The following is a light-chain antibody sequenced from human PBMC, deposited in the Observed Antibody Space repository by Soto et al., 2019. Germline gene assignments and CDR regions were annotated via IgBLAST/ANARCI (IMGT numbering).Light chain of an antibody. CDR1: SSDVGSYNL. Sequence: QSVLTQPASVSGSPGQSITISCTGTSSDVGSYNLVSWYQQHPGKAPKLMIYEVSKRPSGVSNRFSGSKSGNTASLTISGLQAEDEADYYCCSYAGSSTSPYVFGTGPKVTVL. V-gene: IGLV2-23*02. CDR2: EVS. J-gene: IGLJ1*01. CDR3: CSYAGSSTSPYV.